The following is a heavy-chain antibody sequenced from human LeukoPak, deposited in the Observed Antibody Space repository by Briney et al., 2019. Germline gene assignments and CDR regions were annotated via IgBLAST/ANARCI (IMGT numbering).Heavy chain of an antibody. CDR1: GDSNSSYY. D-gene: IGHD5-24*01. CDR3: ARDYNNWYFDL. CDR2: IYPSGSA. Sequence: SETLSLTCDVSGDSNSSYYWSWIRQPAGKGLEWLGRIYPSGSANYNPSLKSRGTMSVDTSKNQFSLRLSSVTAADTAVYFCARDYNNWYFDLWGRGTLVTVSS. J-gene: IGHJ2*01. V-gene: IGHV4-4*07.